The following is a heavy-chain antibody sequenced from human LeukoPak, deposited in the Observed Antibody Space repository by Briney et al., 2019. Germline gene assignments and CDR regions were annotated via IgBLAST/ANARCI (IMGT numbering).Heavy chain of an antibody. CDR2: IYSDGST. CDR3: ARWDMVRGVMRGFDY. V-gene: IGHV3-66*01. J-gene: IGHJ4*02. Sequence: GGSLRLSCAASGFTVSSNYMNWVRQAPGKGLEWVSVIYSDGSTYYADSVKGRFTISRDNSNNALYLQMNSLRAEDTAVYYCARWDMVRGVMRGFDYWGQGTLVTVSS. D-gene: IGHD3-10*01. CDR1: GFTVSSNY.